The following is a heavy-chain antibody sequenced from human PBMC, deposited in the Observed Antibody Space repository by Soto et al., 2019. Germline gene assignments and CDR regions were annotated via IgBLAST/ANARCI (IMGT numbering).Heavy chain of an antibody. CDR2: IIPILGIA. CDR1: GGTFSSYT. V-gene: IGHV1-69*02. CDR3: ATYVQERRRDY. J-gene: IGHJ4*02. Sequence: QVQLVQSGAEVKKPGSSVKVSCKASGGTFSSYTISWVRQAPGQGLEWMGRIIPILGIANYAQKCQGRVTITPDKSTSTAYMELSSLRSEDTAVYYCATYVQERRRDYWGQGTLVTVSS. D-gene: IGHD1-1*01.